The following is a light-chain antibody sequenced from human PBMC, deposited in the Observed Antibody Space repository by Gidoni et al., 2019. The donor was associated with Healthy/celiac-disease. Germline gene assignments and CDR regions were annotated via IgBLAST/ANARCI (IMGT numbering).Light chain of an antibody. Sequence: IVLTQSPATLSLSPGERATLSCRASQSVSSYLAWYQQKPGQAPRLLIYDASNRATGIPARCSGSGSGTDFTLTISSLEPEDFAVYYCQQRSNWPPKITFGQGTRLEIK. CDR3: QQRSNWPPKIT. CDR1: QSVSSY. CDR2: DAS. J-gene: IGKJ5*01. V-gene: IGKV3-11*01.